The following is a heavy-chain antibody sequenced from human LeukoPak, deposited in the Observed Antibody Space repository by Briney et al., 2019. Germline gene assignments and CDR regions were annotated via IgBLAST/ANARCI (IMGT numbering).Heavy chain of an antibody. CDR2: IYHSGST. Sequence: SETLSLTCTVSGGSISSGGYYWSWIRQPPGKGLEWIGYIYHSGSTYYNPSLKSRVTISVDRSKNQFSLKLSSVTAADTAVYYCARGGYCSGGSCYFDYWGQGTLVTVSS. CDR1: GGSISSGGYY. CDR3: ARGGYCSGGSCYFDY. V-gene: IGHV4-30-2*01. J-gene: IGHJ4*02. D-gene: IGHD2-15*01.